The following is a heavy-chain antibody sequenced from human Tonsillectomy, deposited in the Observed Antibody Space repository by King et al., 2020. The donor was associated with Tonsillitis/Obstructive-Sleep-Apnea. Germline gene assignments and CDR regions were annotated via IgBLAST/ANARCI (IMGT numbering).Heavy chain of an antibody. V-gene: IGHV3-21*01. CDR1: GFTFSSYS. Sequence: VQLVESGGGLVKPGGSLRLSCAASGFTFSSYSMNWVRQAPGKGLEWVSSISSSSSYIYYADSVKGRFPISRDNPKNSLSLHRNSLRAEATAVFYCARGAGGGWRSTTGYRCRGGSGYLSCYYYGRDVGGGGTTVTVSS. J-gene: IGHJ6*02. CDR2: ISSSSSYI. CDR3: ARGAGGGWRSTTGYRCRGGSGYLSCYYYGRDV. D-gene: IGHD2-15*01.